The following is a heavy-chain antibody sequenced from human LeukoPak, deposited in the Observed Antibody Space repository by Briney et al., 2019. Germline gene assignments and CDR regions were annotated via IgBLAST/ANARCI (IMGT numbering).Heavy chain of an antibody. CDR2: INPNSGAT. J-gene: IGHJ5*02. CDR1: GYTFTDYY. CDR3: ARDRPNNWFDP. Sequence: GASVKVSCKASGYTFTDYYLHWVRQAPGQGLEWMGFINPNSGATTYAQKFRGRVSVTRDTSISTAYMELSSLRSDDPPVYYCARDRPNNWFDPWGQGTLVTVSS. V-gene: IGHV1-2*02.